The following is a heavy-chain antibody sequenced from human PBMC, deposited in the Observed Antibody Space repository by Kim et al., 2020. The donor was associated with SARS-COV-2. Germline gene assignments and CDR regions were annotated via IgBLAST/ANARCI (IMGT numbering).Heavy chain of an antibody. D-gene: IGHD1-26*01. CDR2: IYYSGST. CDR3: ARDFGVGATVLGY. CDR1: GGSISSYY. V-gene: IGHV4-59*01. J-gene: IGHJ4*02. Sequence: SETLSLTCTVSGGSISSYYWSWIRQPPGKGLEWIGYIYYSGSTNYNPSLKSRVTISVDTSKNQFSLKLSSVTAADTAVYYCARDFGVGATVLGYWVQGT.